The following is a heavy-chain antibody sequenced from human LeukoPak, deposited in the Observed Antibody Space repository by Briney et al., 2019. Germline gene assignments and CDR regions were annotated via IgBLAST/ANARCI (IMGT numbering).Heavy chain of an antibody. CDR2: MNPNSGNT. J-gene: IGHJ5*02. CDR3: AREYQPRRFDP. D-gene: IGHD2-2*01. V-gene: IGHV1-8*03. Sequence: ASVKVSCQASGYPFTSYDINWVRPATGQGLEWMGWMNPNSGNTGYAQKFQGRVTITRNTSISTAYMELSSLRSEDTAVYYCAREYQPRRFDPWGQGTLVTVSS. CDR1: GYPFTSYD.